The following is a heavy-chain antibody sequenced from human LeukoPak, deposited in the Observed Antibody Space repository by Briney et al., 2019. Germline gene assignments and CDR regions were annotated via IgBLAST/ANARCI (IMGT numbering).Heavy chain of an antibody. CDR1: GGSISSYY. V-gene: IGHV4-4*07. CDR2: IYTSGST. J-gene: IGHJ4*02. D-gene: IGHD3-10*01. Sequence: SETLSLTCTVSGGSISSYYWSWIRQPAGKGLEWIGRIYTSGSTNYNPSLKSRVTMSVDTSKNQLSLKLSSVTAADTAVYYCVRDEIYGSGSYMVFWGQGTLVTVSS. CDR3: VRDEIYGSGSYMVF.